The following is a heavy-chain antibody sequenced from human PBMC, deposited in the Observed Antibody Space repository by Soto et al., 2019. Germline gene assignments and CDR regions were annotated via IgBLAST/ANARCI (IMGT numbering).Heavy chain of an antibody. CDR2: ISSSSSYI. D-gene: IGHD2-15*01. Sequence: EVQLVESGGGLVKPGGSLRLSCAASGFTFSSYSMNWVRQAPGKGLEWVSSISSSSSYIYYADSVKGRFTISRDNAKNSLYLQMNSLRAGDTAVYYFAGGPPCSGGSGVFDYWGQGTLVTVSS. CDR1: GFTFSSYS. J-gene: IGHJ4*02. CDR3: AGGPPCSGGSGVFDY. V-gene: IGHV3-21*01.